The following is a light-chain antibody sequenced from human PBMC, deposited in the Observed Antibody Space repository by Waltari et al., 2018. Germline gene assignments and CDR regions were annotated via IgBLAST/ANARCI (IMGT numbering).Light chain of an antibody. J-gene: IGLJ3*02. CDR3: NSYTGSSSWV. CDR2: DVS. V-gene: IGLV2-14*01. Sequence: QSALTQPASVSGSPGQSITISCYGTSSDVGFYNYVSWYQQHPGKAPKLMIYDVSQRPSGVSYRFSGSKSGNTASLTSSGLQAEDEADYYCNSYTGSSSWVFGGGTKVTVL. CDR1: SSDVGFYNY.